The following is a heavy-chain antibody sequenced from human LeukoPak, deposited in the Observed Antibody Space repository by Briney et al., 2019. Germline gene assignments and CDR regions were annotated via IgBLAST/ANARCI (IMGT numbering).Heavy chain of an antibody. Sequence: AASVKVSCKVSGYTLTELSMHWVRQAPGKGREWMGGFDPEDGETIYAQKFQGRVTMTEDTSTDTAYMELSSLRSEDTAVYYCATEGGLGTITMIVVPYLYWGQGTLVTVSS. J-gene: IGHJ4*02. CDR2: FDPEDGET. CDR3: ATEGGLGTITMIVVPYLY. D-gene: IGHD3-22*01. V-gene: IGHV1-24*01. CDR1: GYTLTELS.